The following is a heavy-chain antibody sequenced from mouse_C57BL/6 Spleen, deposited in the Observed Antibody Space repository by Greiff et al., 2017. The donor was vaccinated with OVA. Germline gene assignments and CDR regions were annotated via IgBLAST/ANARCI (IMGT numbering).Heavy chain of an antibody. V-gene: IGHV1-18*01. D-gene: IGHD1-1*01. Sequence: DVQLQESGPELVKPGASVKIPCKASGYTFTDYNMDWVKQSHGKSLEWIGDINPNNGGTIYNQKFKGKATLTVDKSSSTAYMELRSLTSEDTAVYYCARSHYYGSSYWYFDVWGTGTTVTVSS. J-gene: IGHJ1*03. CDR2: INPNNGGT. CDR3: ARSHYYGSSYWYFDV. CDR1: GYTFTDYN.